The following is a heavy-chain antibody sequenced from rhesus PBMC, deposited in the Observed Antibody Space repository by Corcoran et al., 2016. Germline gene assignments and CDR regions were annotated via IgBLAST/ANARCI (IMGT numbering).Heavy chain of an antibody. Sequence: QVQLQESGPGLVTPSETLSLTCAVSGYSISSGYYWCWIRPPPGKGLNYIGYISGSTGSNYYNPSLKSRVTISRDTSKNQFSLKLSSVTAADTAVYYCARRGGYHNSLDVWGRGVLVTVSS. V-gene: IGHV4-99*01. D-gene: IGHD1-44*02. CDR1: GYSISSGYY. CDR3: ARRGGYHNSLDV. CDR2: ISGSTGSN. J-gene: IGHJ5-2*02.